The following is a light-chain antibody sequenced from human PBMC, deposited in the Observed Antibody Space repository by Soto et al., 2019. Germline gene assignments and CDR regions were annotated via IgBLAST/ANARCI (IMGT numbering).Light chain of an antibody. CDR3: SSYAGSNNLV. V-gene: IGLV2-23*02. CDR2: EVN. J-gene: IGLJ3*02. Sequence: QSALTQPASVSGSPGQSITISCTGTNGDVGSYDLVSWYQQYPGKAPKLIIYEVNKRPSGVSNRFSGAKSGNTASLTISGLQTEDEADYYCSSYAGSNNLVFGGGTQLTVL. CDR1: NGDVGSYDL.